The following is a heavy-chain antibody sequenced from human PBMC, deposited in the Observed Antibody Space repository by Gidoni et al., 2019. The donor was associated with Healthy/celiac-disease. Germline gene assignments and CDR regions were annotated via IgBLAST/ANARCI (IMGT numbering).Heavy chain of an antibody. CDR1: GFTFRSYG. J-gene: IGHJ4*02. CDR3: AKNGGYSYDSSGYYFDY. Sequence: QVQLVESGGGVVQPGRSLRLSCAASGFTFRSYGMHWVRQAPGKGLELVAVISYDGSNKYYADSVKGRFTISRDNSKNTLYLQMNSLRAEDTAVYYCAKNGGYSYDSSGYYFDYWGQGTLVTVSS. D-gene: IGHD3-22*01. CDR2: ISYDGSNK. V-gene: IGHV3-30*18.